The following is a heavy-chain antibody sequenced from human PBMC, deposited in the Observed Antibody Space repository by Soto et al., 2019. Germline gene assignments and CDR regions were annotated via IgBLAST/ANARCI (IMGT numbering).Heavy chain of an antibody. Sequence: SETLSLTYAVYGGSFSGYYWSWIRQPPGKGLEWIGEINHSGSTNYNPSLKSRVTISVDTSKNQFSLKLSSVTAADTAVYYCARDLRYCSGGSCTEAFDIWGQGTMVTVSS. CDR1: GGSFSGYY. CDR2: INHSGST. V-gene: IGHV4-34*01. D-gene: IGHD2-15*01. CDR3: ARDLRYCSGGSCTEAFDI. J-gene: IGHJ3*02.